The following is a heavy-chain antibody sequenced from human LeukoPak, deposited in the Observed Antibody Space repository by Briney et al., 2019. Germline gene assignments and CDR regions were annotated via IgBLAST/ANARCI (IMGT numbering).Heavy chain of an antibody. CDR1: GFIFSSHA. J-gene: IGHJ5*02. CDR3: ARVLVATTLASENWLDP. V-gene: IGHV3-21*01. D-gene: IGHD5-12*01. CDR2: ITSSRSDI. Sequence: PGGSLLLSCDASGFIFSSHAMHWVRPAPGKGLEWGSSITSSRSDIYYAASGKGRFTISRDNARNSLFLQMNSLRAEDTAVYYCARVLVATTLASENWLDPWGQGTLVTVSS.